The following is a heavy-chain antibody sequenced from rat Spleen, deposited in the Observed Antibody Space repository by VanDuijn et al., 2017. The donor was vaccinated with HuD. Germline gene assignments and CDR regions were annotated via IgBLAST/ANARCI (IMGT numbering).Heavy chain of an antibody. Sequence: EVQLVESDGGAVQPGRSLKLSCAASGFTFSDHYMAWVRQAPTKGLEWVASISYDGLVPYYRDSVKGRFTISRDNTKSILYLQMNSLRSEDTATYYCTREDWAFDYWGQGVMVTVSS. CDR1: GFTFSDHY. D-gene: IGHD5-1*01. V-gene: IGHV5-20*01. CDR2: ISYDGLVP. J-gene: IGHJ2*01. CDR3: TREDWAFDY.